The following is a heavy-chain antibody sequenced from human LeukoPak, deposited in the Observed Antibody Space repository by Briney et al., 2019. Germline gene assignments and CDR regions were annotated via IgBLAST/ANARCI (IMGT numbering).Heavy chain of an antibody. V-gene: IGHV5-51*01. Sequence: GESLKISCKGSGYSFTSYWIGWVRQVPGKGLEWMGIIYPGDSDTRYSPSFQGQVTISADKSISTAYLQWSSLKASDTAMYYCARQVLLGSIAAAPDYWGQGTLVTVSS. CDR2: IYPGDSDT. D-gene: IGHD6-13*01. CDR3: ARQVLLGSIAAAPDY. J-gene: IGHJ4*02. CDR1: GYSFTSYW.